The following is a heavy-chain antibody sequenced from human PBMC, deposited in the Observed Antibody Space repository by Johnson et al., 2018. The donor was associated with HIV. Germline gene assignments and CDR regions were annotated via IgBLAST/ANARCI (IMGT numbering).Heavy chain of an antibody. V-gene: IGHV3-30*02. J-gene: IGHJ3*02. CDR2: IRYDGDNK. CDR3: AKEQPYYYDNRHAFDI. Sequence: QMQLVESGGGVVQPGGSLRLSCAASGFTFRNYGMHWVRQVPGKGLEWVAFIRYDGDNKYYSDSVKGRFTISRDNSKNTLYLQMNSLRPDDTAVYFCAKEQPYYYDNRHAFDIWGQGTMVTVSS. CDR1: GFTFRNYG. D-gene: IGHD3-22*01.